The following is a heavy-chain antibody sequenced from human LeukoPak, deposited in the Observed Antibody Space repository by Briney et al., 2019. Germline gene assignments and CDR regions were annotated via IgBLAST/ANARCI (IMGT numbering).Heavy chain of an antibody. J-gene: IGHJ6*03. Sequence: SVQVSCKTSGYTFTSYYIHWLRQAPGQGFEWVGGIIPIFGTANYAQKFQGRVTITADESTNTAYMELSSLRSEDTAVYYCARDSRGSTRYYMDVWDKGTTVTISS. D-gene: IGHD1-26*01. CDR2: IIPIFGTA. CDR3: ARDSRGSTRYYMDV. V-gene: IGHV1-69*13. CDR1: GYTFTSYY.